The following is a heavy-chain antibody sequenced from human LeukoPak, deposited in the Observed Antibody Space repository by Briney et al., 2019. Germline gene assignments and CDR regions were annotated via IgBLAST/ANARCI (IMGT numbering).Heavy chain of an antibody. CDR1: GFTFSSYG. CDR3: ASGGLIVAMTGGHFDY. V-gene: IGHV3-30*03. Sequence: PGGSLRLSCAASGFTFSSYGMHWVRQAPGKGLEWVAVISYDGNKKDYADSVKGRFTISRDNSKNTLYLQMNSLKTEDTAVYFCASGGLIVAMTGGHFDYWGQGALVTVSS. J-gene: IGHJ4*02. CDR2: ISYDGNKK. D-gene: IGHD2-21*02.